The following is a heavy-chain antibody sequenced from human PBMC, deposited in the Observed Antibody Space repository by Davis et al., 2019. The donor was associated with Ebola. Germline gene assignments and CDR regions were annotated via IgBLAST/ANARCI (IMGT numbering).Heavy chain of an antibody. D-gene: IGHD4-17*01. Sequence: GESLKISCEVSGFTFKNAWMSWVRQAPGKGLEWLGRIKSKSDGGAADYATSVKDRFIISRDDSQSTVFLKMSRLKTEDTAVYFCTTDDYGILGYFDLWGRGTLVTVSS. CDR3: TTDDYGILGYFDL. CDR2: IKSKSDGGAA. J-gene: IGHJ2*01. V-gene: IGHV3-15*01. CDR1: GFTFKNAW.